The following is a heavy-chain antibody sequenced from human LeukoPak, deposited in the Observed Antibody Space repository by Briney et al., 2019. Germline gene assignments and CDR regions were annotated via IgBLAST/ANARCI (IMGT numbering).Heavy chain of an antibody. V-gene: IGHV3-53*01. J-gene: IGHJ4*02. Sequence: GGSLRLSCAASGFTVSSNYMSWVRQAPGKGLEWVSVIYSGGSTYYADSVKGRFTISRDNSKNTLYLQMNSLRAEDTAVYYCARAPVGGNYYFDYWGQGTLVTVSS. CDR1: GFTVSSNY. CDR2: IYSGGST. D-gene: IGHD4-23*01. CDR3: ARAPVGGNYYFDY.